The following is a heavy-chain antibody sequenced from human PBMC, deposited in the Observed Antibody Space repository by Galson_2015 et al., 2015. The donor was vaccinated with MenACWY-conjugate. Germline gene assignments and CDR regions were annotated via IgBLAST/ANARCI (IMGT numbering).Heavy chain of an antibody. Sequence: SLRLSCAASGFTFSSYSMNWVRQSPGKGLEWVSAISPNSTYIHYADSLKGRLTISRDNARNSLFLQMHSLRAEDTAVYYCFAINSGIDYWGLGTLVTVSS. J-gene: IGHJ4*02. CDR2: ISPNSTYI. V-gene: IGHV3-21*01. D-gene: IGHD1-26*01. CDR1: GFTFSSYS. CDR3: FAINSGIDY.